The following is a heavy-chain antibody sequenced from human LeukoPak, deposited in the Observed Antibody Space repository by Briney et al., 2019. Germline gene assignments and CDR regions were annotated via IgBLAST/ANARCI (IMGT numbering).Heavy chain of an antibody. CDR2: MNPNSGNT. CDR3: AREIVVVSLYYYGMDV. Sequence: GASVKVSCKASGYTFTSYDINWVRQATGQGLEWMGWMNPNSGNTGYAQKFQGRVTMTRNTSISTAYMELSSLRSEDTAVYCCAREIVVVSLYYYGMDVWGQGTTVTVSS. D-gene: IGHD2-15*01. J-gene: IGHJ6*02. V-gene: IGHV1-8*01. CDR1: GYTFTSYD.